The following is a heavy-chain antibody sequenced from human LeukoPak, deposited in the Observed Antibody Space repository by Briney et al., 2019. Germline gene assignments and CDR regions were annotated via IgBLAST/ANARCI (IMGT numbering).Heavy chain of an antibody. V-gene: IGHV4-38-2*01. D-gene: IGHD6-13*01. Sequence: SETLSLTCAVSGYSISSGYYWGWIRQPAGKKLEWIGSIYHSGSTYYNTSLKRRVTLSVDTSKNQFSLKLWSVTAGDMAIYYCANLLQQSRAFDIWGQGTMVTVSS. CDR2: IYHSGST. CDR1: GYSISSGYY. J-gene: IGHJ3*02. CDR3: ANLLQQSRAFDI.